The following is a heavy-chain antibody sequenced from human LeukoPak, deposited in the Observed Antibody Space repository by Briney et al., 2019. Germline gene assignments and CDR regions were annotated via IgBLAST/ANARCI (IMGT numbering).Heavy chain of an antibody. J-gene: IGHJ4*02. Sequence: PSETLSLTCTVSGGSISGSYWSWLRQPAGKGLEWIGRISSSGSAYYNPSLKSRVTMSIDTSKNQFSLKLSTVTAADTAVYYCAKGPSGSYGFDYWGPGTQVTVSS. D-gene: IGHD6-19*01. CDR1: GGSISGSY. CDR3: AKGPSGSYGFDY. V-gene: IGHV4-4*07. CDR2: ISSSGSA.